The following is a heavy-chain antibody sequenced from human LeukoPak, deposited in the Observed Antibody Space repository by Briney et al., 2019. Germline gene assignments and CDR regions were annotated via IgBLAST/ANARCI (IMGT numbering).Heavy chain of an antibody. J-gene: IGHJ3*01. CDR3: ARELRYDNSDSGAF. CDR1: GGSISNYY. D-gene: IGHD3-22*01. Sequence: SETLSLTCTVSGGSISNYYWSWIRQSPGTGLEWIAYIHNTGSTNNNPSLRSRITVALDTSKTQFSLKLSSVPAADTALYYCARELRYDNSDSGAFWGQGTVVTVSS. V-gene: IGHV4-59*01. CDR2: IHNTGST.